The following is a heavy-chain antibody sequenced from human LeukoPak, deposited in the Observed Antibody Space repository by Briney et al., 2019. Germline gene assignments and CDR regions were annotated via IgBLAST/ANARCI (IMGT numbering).Heavy chain of an antibody. Sequence: SETLSLTCTVSGGSISSSSYYWRWIRQPPGKGLEWIGGIYYSGSTYYNPSPKSRVTISVDTSKNQFSLKLSSVTAADTAVYYCASYSSSSFDYWGQGTLVTVSS. CDR1: GGSISSSSYY. V-gene: IGHV4-39*01. CDR3: ASYSSSSFDY. CDR2: IYYSGST. D-gene: IGHD6-6*01. J-gene: IGHJ4*02.